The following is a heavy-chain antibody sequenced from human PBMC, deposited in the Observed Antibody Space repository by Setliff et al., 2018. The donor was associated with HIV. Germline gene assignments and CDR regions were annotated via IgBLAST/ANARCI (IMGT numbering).Heavy chain of an antibody. J-gene: IGHJ6*03. Sequence: SVKVSCKASGGIFRREAISWVRQAPGQGLEWMGGIIPIFGTANYAQKFQGRVTITADESTSTAYMELSSLRSEDTAVYYCAGGKWEPRGYYYYMDVWGKGTTVTVSS. D-gene: IGHD1-26*01. CDR3: AGGKWEPRGYYYYMDV. CDR2: IIPIFGTA. V-gene: IGHV1-69*13. CDR1: GGIFRREA.